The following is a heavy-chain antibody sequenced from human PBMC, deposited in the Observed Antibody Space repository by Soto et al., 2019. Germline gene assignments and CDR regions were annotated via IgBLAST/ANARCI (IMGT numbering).Heavy chain of an antibody. CDR1: GFTFSSYA. CDR3: ARVITGDEHAFDI. D-gene: IGHD7-27*01. J-gene: IGHJ3*02. Sequence: GGSLRLSCAASGFTFSSYAMHWVRQAPGKGLEWVVVISYDGSNKYYADSVKGRFTISRDNSKNTLYLQMNSLRAEDTAVYYCARVITGDEHAFDIWGQGTMVTVSS. CDR2: ISYDGSNK. V-gene: IGHV3-30*04.